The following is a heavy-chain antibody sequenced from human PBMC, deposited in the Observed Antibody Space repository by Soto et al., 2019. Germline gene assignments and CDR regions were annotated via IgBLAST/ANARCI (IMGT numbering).Heavy chain of an antibody. CDR2: IFFDGTNK. D-gene: IGHD3-22*01. V-gene: IGHV3-30*04. CDR1: KFTFASYV. Sequence: QVQLVESGGGVVQPARSQRLSCTASKFTFASYVMHWVRQAPGEGLEWVALIFFDGTNKYYADSVKGRFTISRDNSKNTMYLQMNSLRPEDTAVYYCAREMIPMIMGGMSAMDVWGQGTTVTVS. J-gene: IGHJ6*02. CDR3: AREMIPMIMGGMSAMDV.